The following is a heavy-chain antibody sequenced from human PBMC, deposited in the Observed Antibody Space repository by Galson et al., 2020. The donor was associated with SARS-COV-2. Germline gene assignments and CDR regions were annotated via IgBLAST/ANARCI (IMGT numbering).Heavy chain of an antibody. D-gene: IGHD1-1*01. J-gene: IGHJ4*02. V-gene: IGHV4-39*07. CDR3: VRDRGFSSPGLFDF. Sequence: SQTLSLTCTVSGASIKSSTHYWGWIRQPPGEGLEWIASIFYSGSTYYTPSLKSRATISVDTSKSQLSLSLSPVAAADTALYYCVRDRGFSSPGLFDFWGLGIPITVSS. CDR2: IFYSGST. CDR1: GASIKSSTHY.